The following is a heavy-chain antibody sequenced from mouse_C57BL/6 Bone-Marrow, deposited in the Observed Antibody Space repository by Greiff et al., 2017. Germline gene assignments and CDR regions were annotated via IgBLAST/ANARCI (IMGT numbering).Heavy chain of an antibody. Sequence: VMLVESGPGLVAPSQSLSITCTVSGFSFTSYGVHWVRQPPGKGLEWLVVIWSDGSTTYNSALKSRLSISKDNSKSQVFLKMNSLQTDDTAMYYCARHAYYSNYEGFAYWGQGTLVTVSA. J-gene: IGHJ3*01. D-gene: IGHD2-5*01. CDR1: GFSFTSYG. CDR3: ARHAYYSNYEGFAY. V-gene: IGHV2-6-1*01. CDR2: IWSDGST.